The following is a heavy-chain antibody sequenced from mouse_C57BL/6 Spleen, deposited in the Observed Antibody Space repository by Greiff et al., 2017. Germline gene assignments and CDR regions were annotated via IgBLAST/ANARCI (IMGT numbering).Heavy chain of an antibody. V-gene: IGHV5-17*01. CDR3: ARWGYYAMDD. CDR2: ISSGSSTI. CDR1: GFTFSDYG. J-gene: IGHJ4*01. Sequence: EVQLVESGGGLVKPGGSLKLSCAASGFTFSDYGMHWVRQAPEKGLEWVAYISSGSSTIYYADTVKGRFTISSDNAKNTLFLQITSLRSEDTAMYYCARWGYYAMDDWGQGTSVTVSS.